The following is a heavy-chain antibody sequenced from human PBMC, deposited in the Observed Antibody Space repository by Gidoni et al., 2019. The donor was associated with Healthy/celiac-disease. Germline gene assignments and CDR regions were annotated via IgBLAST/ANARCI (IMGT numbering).Heavy chain of an antibody. CDR3: ASDLTGYDY. D-gene: IGHD7-27*01. J-gene: IGHJ4*02. V-gene: IGHV4-39*07. CDR2: IYYSGST. CDR1: GGSISSSSYY. Sequence: QLQLQESGPGLVKPSETLSLTCTVSGGSISSSSYYWGWLRQPPGKGLEWIGSIYYSGSTYYNPSLKSRVTISVDTSKNQFSLKLSSVTAADTAVYYCASDLTGYDYWGQGTLVTVSS.